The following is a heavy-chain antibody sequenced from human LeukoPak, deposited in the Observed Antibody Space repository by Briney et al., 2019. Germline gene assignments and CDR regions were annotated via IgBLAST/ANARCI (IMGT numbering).Heavy chain of an antibody. CDR3: ARDLSSTSWELRNIGVY. D-gene: IGHD2-2*01. J-gene: IGHJ4*02. V-gene: IGHV1-18*01. Sequence: RASVKVSCKASGYTFTSYGISWVRQAPGQGLEWMGWISAYNGNTNYAQKPQGRVTMTTDTSTSTAYMELRSLRSDDTAVYYCARDLSSTSWELRNIGVYWGQGTLVTVSS. CDR2: ISAYNGNT. CDR1: GYTFTSYG.